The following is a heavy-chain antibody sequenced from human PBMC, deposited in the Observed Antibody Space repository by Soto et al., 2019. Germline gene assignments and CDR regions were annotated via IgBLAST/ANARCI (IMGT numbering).Heavy chain of an antibody. Sequence: EVQLVESGGGLIQPGGSLRLSCAASGFTVSSSYMSWVRQAPGKGLEWVSLIYSGGTTHYADSVKGRFTISRDKSNNTLYRQMNSLRAEDTAVYYCARDAYYSDNTNYHLFDYWCQGTLVTVSS. CDR3: ARDAYYSDNTNYHLFDY. CDR2: IYSGGTT. D-gene: IGHD3-22*01. CDR1: GFTVSSSY. V-gene: IGHV3-53*01. J-gene: IGHJ4*02.